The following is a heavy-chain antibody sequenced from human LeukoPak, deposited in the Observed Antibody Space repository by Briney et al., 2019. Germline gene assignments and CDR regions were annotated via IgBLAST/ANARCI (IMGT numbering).Heavy chain of an antibody. CDR2: ISGSGGST. CDR3: AKDYDSSGYYVIVAFDI. J-gene: IGHJ3*02. Sequence: GGSLRLSCAASGFTFSSYAMSWVRQAPGKGLEWVSAISGSGGSTYYADSVKGRFTISRDNSKNTLYLQMNSLRAEDTAVYYCAKDYDSSGYYVIVAFDIWGQGTMVTVSS. D-gene: IGHD3-22*01. V-gene: IGHV3-23*01. CDR1: GFTFSSYA.